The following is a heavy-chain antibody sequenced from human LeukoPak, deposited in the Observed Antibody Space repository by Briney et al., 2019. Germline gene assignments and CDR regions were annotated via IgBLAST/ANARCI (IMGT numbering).Heavy chain of an antibody. CDR1: GYTFTSYG. CDR2: ISPYNGYT. V-gene: IGHV1-18*01. CDR3: ARDGYVDL. Sequence: ASVKVSCKASGYTFTSYGLAWVRQAPGQGPEWIGWISPYNGYTTYAPNLQDRVTMTTDTSTSTAYMEMRNLGPDDTAIYYCARDGYVDLWGRGTLVTVSS. J-gene: IGHJ2*01. D-gene: IGHD6-13*01.